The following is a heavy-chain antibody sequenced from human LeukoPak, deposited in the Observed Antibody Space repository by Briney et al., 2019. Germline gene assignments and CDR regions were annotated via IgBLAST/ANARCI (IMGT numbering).Heavy chain of an antibody. J-gene: IGHJ3*02. D-gene: IGHD3-22*01. CDR2: ISGSGGST. Sequence: PGGSLRLSCAASGFTFSSYAMSWVRQAPGKGLEWVSAISGSGGSTYYADSVKGRFTISRDNSKNTLYLQMNSLRAEDTAVYYCARDPENLFTMIVHDVFDIRGQGTMVTVSS. V-gene: IGHV3-23*01. CDR1: GFTFSSYA. CDR3: ARDPENLFTMIVHDVFDI.